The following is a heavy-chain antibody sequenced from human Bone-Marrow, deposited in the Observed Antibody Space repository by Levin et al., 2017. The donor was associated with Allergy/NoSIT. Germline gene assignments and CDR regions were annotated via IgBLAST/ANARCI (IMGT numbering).Heavy chain of an antibody. V-gene: IGHV3-53*01. CDR1: GFTVSSKY. D-gene: IGHD3-22*01. J-gene: IGHJ4*02. CDR3: ARRNSLYDSSGYYCAYDY. Sequence: GGSLRLSCAASGFTVSSKYMSWVRQAPGKGLEWVSVIYSGDSTYYADSVKGRFTISRDNSKNTLYLQMNSLRAEDTAVYYCARRNSLYDSSGYYCAYDYWGQGTLVTVSS. CDR2: IYSGDST.